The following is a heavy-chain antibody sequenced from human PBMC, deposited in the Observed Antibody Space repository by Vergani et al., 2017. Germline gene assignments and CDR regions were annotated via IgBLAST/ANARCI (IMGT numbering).Heavy chain of an antibody. Sequence: QVQLVESGGGVVQPGRSLRLSCAASGFTFSSYGMHWVRQAPGKGLEWVAVISYDGSNKYYADSVKGRFTISRDNSKNTLYLQMNSLRAGDTAVYYCAKAEGIAAXGSSEYYYYYYMDVWGKGTTVTVSS. CDR3: AKAEGIAAXGSSEYYYYYYMDV. V-gene: IGHV3-30*18. CDR1: GFTFSSYG. J-gene: IGHJ6*03. CDR2: ISYDGSNK. D-gene: IGHD6-13*01.